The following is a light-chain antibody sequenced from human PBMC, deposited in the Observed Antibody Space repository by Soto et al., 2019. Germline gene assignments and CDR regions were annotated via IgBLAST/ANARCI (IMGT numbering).Light chain of an antibody. V-gene: IGKV3-15*01. CDR1: QTVTSN. J-gene: IGKJ4*01. CDR3: QQYNNWPFT. Sequence: EIVMTQSPATLSVSPGERVTLSCRASQTVTSNLAWYQQKPGQAPRLLIYGASTRATVIPARFSGSESGTEFTLTVSSLQSEDFAVYYCQQYNNWPFTFGGGTKVEIK. CDR2: GAS.